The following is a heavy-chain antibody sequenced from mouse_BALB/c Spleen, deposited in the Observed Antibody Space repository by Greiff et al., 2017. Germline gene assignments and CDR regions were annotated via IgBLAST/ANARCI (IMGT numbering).Heavy chain of an antibody. D-gene: IGHD1-1*01. CDR1: GFTFSSYA. V-gene: IGHV5-9-4*01. CDR3: ARGDYYGSSPHYYAMDY. Sequence: EVQGVESGGGLVKPGGSLKLSCAASGFTFSSYAMSWVRQSPEKRLEWVAEISSGGSYTYYPDTVTGRFTISRDNAKNTLYLEMSSLRSEDTAMYYCARGDYYGSSPHYYAMDYWGQGTSVTVSS. CDR2: ISSGGSYT. J-gene: IGHJ4*01.